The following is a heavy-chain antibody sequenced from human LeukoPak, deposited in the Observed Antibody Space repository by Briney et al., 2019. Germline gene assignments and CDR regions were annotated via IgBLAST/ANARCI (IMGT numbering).Heavy chain of an antibody. CDR2: VDHTGGT. CDR3: ARGRVSSSTWYSTYYYYCYMDV. CDR1: DDSITMYY. Sequence: SETLSLTCSVSDDSITMYYWTWIRQPPGKGLEWIGYVDHTGGTNFNPSLNGRVSISRDTTKNLFSLRLRSVTAADTAVYFCARGRVSSSTWYSTYYYYCYMDVWGKGTTVTVSS. D-gene: IGHD1-1*01. V-gene: IGHV4-59*01. J-gene: IGHJ6*03.